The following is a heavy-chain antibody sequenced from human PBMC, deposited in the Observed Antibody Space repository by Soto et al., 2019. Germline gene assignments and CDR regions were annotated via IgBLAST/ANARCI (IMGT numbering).Heavy chain of an antibody. V-gene: IGHV4-31*03. CDR1: GGSISSGGYY. CDR2: IYYSGST. J-gene: IGHJ5*02. Sequence: TLSLTCTVSGGSISSGGYYWSWIRQHPAKGLEWIGYIYYSGSTYYNPSLKSRVTISVDTSKNQFSLKLSSVTAADTAVYYCARGYCSGGSCYSRWFDPLGQGTLVTVSS. D-gene: IGHD2-15*01. CDR3: ARGYCSGGSCYSRWFDP.